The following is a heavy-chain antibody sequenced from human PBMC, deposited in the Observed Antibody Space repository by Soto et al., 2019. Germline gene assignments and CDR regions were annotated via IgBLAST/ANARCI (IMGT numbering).Heavy chain of an antibody. CDR2: ISSSSSTI. D-gene: IGHD3-22*01. CDR1: GFTFSSYS. V-gene: IGHV3-48*01. J-gene: IGHJ4*02. Sequence: GGSLRLSCAASGFTFSSYSMNWVRQAPGKGLEWVSYISSSSSTIYYADSVKGRFTISRDNSKNTLYLQMNSLRAEDTAVYYCARDCFLEYYYDSSPCDYWGQGTLVTVSS. CDR3: ARDCFLEYYYDSSPCDY.